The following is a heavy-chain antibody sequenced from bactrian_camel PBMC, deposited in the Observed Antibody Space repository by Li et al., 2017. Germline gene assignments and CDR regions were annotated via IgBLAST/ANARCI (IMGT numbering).Heavy chain of an antibody. J-gene: IGHJ4*01. CDR1: GFTLSSSW. Sequence: QLVESGGALVQPGGSLRLSCAASGFTLSSSWMYWVRQAPGKGLEWVSLIDSGGGTITYADSVKGRFTISRDIAKNTVYLQMNSLKPGDTAVYYCVRDLSVVVGIDCWGQGTQVTV. CDR3: VRDLSVVVGIDC. D-gene: IGHD6*01. CDR2: IDSGGGTI. V-gene: IGHV3S25*01.